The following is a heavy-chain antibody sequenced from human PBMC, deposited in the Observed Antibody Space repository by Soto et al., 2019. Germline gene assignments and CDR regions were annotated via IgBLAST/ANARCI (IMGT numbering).Heavy chain of an antibody. CDR1: GFTFINFA. CDR2: SWHDGSNK. CDR3: VRDLGFGVWNGMDV. D-gene: IGHD3-16*01. Sequence: QVQLVESGGGVVQPGGSLRLSCAASGFTFINFAMHWVRQAPGKGLEWVAVSWHDGSNKYYADSVEGRFTISRDNFKRTLYLQMDSLRVEDTAVYYCVRDLGFGVWNGMDVWGQGTTVTVSS. J-gene: IGHJ6*02. V-gene: IGHV3-33*01.